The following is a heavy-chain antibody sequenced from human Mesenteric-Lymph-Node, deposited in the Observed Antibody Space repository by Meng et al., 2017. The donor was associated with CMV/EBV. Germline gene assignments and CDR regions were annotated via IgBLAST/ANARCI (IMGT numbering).Heavy chain of an antibody. D-gene: IGHD2/OR15-2a*01. CDR2: IKPNSGGT. Sequence: ASVKVSCKASGYTFTGYSMHWVRQAPGQGLEWLGWIKPNSGGTNFAQRFQGRVTMTRDTSITTACMELSRLKSDDTAVYYCARGDFPYYTYYSLDVWGQGTTVTVSS. CDR3: ARGDFPYYTYYSLDV. J-gene: IGHJ6*02. V-gene: IGHV1-2*02. CDR1: GYTFTGYS.